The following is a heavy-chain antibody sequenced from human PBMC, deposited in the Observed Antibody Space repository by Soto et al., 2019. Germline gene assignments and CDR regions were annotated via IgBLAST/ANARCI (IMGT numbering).Heavy chain of an antibody. Sequence: ASVKVSCKASGGTFSSYAISWVRQAPGQGLEWMGGIIPIFGTANYAQKFQGRVTITADESTSTAYMELSSLRSEDTAVYYCARTPTRVVRGVISEWGYYYGMDVWGQGTTVTVSS. CDR1: GGTFSSYA. V-gene: IGHV1-69*13. CDR2: IIPIFGTA. D-gene: IGHD3-10*01. CDR3: ARTPTRVVRGVISEWGYYYGMDV. J-gene: IGHJ6*02.